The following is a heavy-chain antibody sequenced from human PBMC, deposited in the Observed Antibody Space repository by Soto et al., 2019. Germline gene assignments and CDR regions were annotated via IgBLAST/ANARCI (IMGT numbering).Heavy chain of an antibody. Sequence: SETLSLTCTVSVGSISSSFYYWGWILQPPGKGLEWIGSIYSSGSTYYNPSLKSRVTISVDTSKNQFSLRLSSVTAADTAVYYCACERPNASGFYFDSWGQGTLVTVSS. CDR2: IYSSGST. V-gene: IGHV4-39*01. J-gene: IGHJ4*02. CDR1: VGSISSSFYY. D-gene: IGHD3-22*01. CDR3: ACERPNASGFYFDS.